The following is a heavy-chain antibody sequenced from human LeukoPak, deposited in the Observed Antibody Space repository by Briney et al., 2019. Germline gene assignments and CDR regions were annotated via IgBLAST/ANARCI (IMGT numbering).Heavy chain of an antibody. J-gene: IGHJ4*02. D-gene: IGHD1-26*01. CDR2: ISGSGGST. Sequence: SGGSLRLSCAASGFTFSSYAMSWVRQAPGKGLEWVSAISGSGGSTYYADSVKGRFTISRDNSKNTLNLQMNSLRVEDTAVYYCAKGASGSYHTPYDYWGQGSLVTVSS. CDR1: GFTFSSYA. V-gene: IGHV3-23*01. CDR3: AKGASGSYHTPYDY.